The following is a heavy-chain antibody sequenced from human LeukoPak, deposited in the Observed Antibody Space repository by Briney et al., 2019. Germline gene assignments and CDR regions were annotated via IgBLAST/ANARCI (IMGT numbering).Heavy chain of an antibody. J-gene: IGHJ6*02. D-gene: IGHD6-13*01. CDR2: INHSGST. CDR3: ANPGIAAAGSGMDV. Sequence: PSETLSLTCAVYGGSFSGYYWSWIRQPPGKGLEWIGGINHSGSTNYNPSLKSRVTISVDTSKNQFSLKLSSVTAADTAVYYCANPGIAAAGSGMDVWGQGTTVTVSS. CDR1: GGSFSGYY. V-gene: IGHV4-34*01.